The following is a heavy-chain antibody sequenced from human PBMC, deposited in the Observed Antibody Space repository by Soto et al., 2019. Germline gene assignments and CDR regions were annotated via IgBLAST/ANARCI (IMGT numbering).Heavy chain of an antibody. V-gene: IGHV4-59*01. CDR2: IYYSGST. Sequence: SETLSLTCTVSGGSISSYYWSWIRQPPGKGLEWIGYIYYSGSTNYNPSLKSRVTISVDTSKNQFSLKLSSVTAADTAVYYCARAGSAAAVVPLWGQGTLVTVSS. CDR1: GGSISSYY. CDR3: ARAGSAAAVVPL. D-gene: IGHD6-13*01. J-gene: IGHJ4*02.